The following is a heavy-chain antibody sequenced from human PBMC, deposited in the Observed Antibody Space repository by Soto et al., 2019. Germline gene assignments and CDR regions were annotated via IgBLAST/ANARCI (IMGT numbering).Heavy chain of an antibody. D-gene: IGHD3-9*01. CDR2: INHSGST. Sequence: SETLSLTCAVYGGSFSGYYWTWIRQPPGTGLEWIGEINHSGSTNYNPSLKSRVTISVDTSKNQFSLKLTSVTAEDTAVYYCARDRDWAFDYWGQGTLVTVSS. V-gene: IGHV4-34*01. CDR3: ARDRDWAFDY. J-gene: IGHJ4*02. CDR1: GGSFSGYY.